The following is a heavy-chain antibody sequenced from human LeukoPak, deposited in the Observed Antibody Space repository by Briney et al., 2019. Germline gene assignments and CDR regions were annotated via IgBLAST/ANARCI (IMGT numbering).Heavy chain of an antibody. CDR3: ARDAIAVAASFYYYYMDV. D-gene: IGHD2-15*01. CDR2: INPSGGST. CDR1: GYTFNGYY. V-gene: IGHV1-46*02. J-gene: IGHJ6*03. Sequence: GASVKVSCKSSGYTFNGYYMHWVRQAPGQGLEWMGIINPSGGSTSYAQKFQGRVTMTRDMSTSTVYMELSSLRSEDTAVYYCARDAIAVAASFYYYYMDVWGKGTTVTVSS.